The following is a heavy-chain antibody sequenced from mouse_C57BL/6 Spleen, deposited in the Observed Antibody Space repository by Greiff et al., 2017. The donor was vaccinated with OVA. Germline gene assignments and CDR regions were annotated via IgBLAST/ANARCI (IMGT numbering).Heavy chain of an antibody. CDR2: IWSGGST. CDR3: ARNACDGYLSYWYFDV. J-gene: IGHJ1*03. V-gene: IGHV2-2*01. CDR1: GFSLTSYG. D-gene: IGHD2-3*01. Sequence: QVQLQQSGPGLVQPSQSLSITCTVSGFSLTSYGVHWVRQSPGKGLEWLGVIWSGGSTDYNAAFISRLSISKDNSKSQVFFKMNSLQADATAIYYCARNACDGYLSYWYFDVWGTGTTVTVSS.